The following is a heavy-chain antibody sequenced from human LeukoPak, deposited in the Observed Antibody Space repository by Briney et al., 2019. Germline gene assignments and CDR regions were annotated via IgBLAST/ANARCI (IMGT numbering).Heavy chain of an antibody. CDR3: ARGSTIKLWSGYDLFDY. J-gene: IGHJ4*02. D-gene: IGHD5-12*01. V-gene: IGHV3-11*04. Sequence: PGGSLRLSSAASGFTFSDYYMSWIRQAPGKGLEWVSYISSSGSTIYYADSVKGRFTISRDNAKNSLYLQMNSLRAEDTAVYYCARGSTIKLWSGYDLFDYWGQGTLVTVSS. CDR2: ISSSGSTI. CDR1: GFTFSDYY.